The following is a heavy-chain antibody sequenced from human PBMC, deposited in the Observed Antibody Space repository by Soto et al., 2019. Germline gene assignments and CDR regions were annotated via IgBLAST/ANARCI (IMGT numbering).Heavy chain of an antibody. V-gene: IGHV1-69*04. CDR3: ARDPTYGSGSYYRTHYYGMDV. CDR2: IIPILGIA. J-gene: IGHJ6*02. Sequence: GASVKVSCKASGGTFSSYTISWVRQAPGQGLEWMGRIIPILGIANYAQKFQGRVTITADKSTSTAYMELSSLRSEDTAVYYCARDPTYGSGSYYRTHYYGMDVWDQGTTVTVSS. D-gene: IGHD3-10*01. CDR1: GGTFSSYT.